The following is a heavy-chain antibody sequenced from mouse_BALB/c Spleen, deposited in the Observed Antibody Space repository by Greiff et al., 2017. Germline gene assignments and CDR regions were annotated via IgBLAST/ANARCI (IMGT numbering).Heavy chain of an antibody. V-gene: IGHV2-9*02. CDR2: IGAGGST. CDR3: AGVGIYYGNYEAMDY. Sequence: VQLQQSGPGLVAPSQSLSITCTVSGFSLTSYGVHWVRQPPGKGLEWLGVIGAGGSTTNYSALISRLSISKDNSTSQVFLKMNSLQTDDTAMYYCAGVGIYYGNYEAMDYWGQGTSVTVSS. J-gene: IGHJ4*01. D-gene: IGHD2-1*01. CDR1: GFSLTSYG.